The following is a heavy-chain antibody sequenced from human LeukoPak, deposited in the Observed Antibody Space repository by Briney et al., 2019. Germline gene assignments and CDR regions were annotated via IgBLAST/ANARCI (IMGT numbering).Heavy chain of an antibody. D-gene: IGHD2-8*01. V-gene: IGHV3-48*03. J-gene: IGHJ4*02. CDR2: FGSTGTI. CDR3: ARSNGLRYFDR. CDR1: GFTFSTYA. Sequence: PGGSLRLFCVASGFTFSTYAMNWIRQAPGKGLEWVAYFGSTGTIHYADSMRGRFTISRDNAEMSLFLHMNSLRVDDTAVYYCARSNGLRYFDRWGQGTLVTVSS.